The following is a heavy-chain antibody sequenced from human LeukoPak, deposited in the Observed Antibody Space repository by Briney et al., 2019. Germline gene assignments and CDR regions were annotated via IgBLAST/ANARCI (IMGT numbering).Heavy chain of an antibody. CDR3: AREIAAAAPDY. CDR2: IYSGGST. J-gene: IGHJ4*02. D-gene: IGHD6-13*01. V-gene: IGHV3-53*01. Sequence: GGSLRLSCAASGFTVSSNYMSWVRQAPGKGLEWVSVIYSGGSTYYADSVKGRFTISRDNSKNTLYLQMNSLRAEDTAVYYCAREIAAAAPDYWGQGTLVTVSS. CDR1: GFTVSSNY.